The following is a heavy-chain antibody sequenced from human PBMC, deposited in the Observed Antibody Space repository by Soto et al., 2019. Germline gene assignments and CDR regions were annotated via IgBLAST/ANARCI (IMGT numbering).Heavy chain of an antibody. J-gene: IGHJ6*02. CDR3: ARSHGDLYYYYYGMDV. Sequence: SETLSLTCTVSGGSISSYYWSWIRQPPGKGLEWIGYIYYSGSTNYNPSLKSRVTISVDTSKNQFSLKLSSVTAADTAVYYCARSHGDLYYYYYGMDVWGQGTTVTVSS. CDR2: IYYSGST. V-gene: IGHV4-59*01. CDR1: GGSISSYY. D-gene: IGHD4-17*01.